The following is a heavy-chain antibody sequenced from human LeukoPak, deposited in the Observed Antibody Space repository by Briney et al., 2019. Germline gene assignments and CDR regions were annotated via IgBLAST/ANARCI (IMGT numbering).Heavy chain of an antibody. CDR2: IYHSGSI. CDR1: GYSISSGYY. Sequence: SETLSLTCTVSGYSISSGYYWGWIRQPPGKGLEWIGSIYHSGSIYYNPSLKSRVTISVDTSKNQFSLKLSSVTAADTAVYYCARDHHWFGGDQNLGEFDYWGQGTLVTVSS. CDR3: ARDHHWFGGDQNLGEFDY. D-gene: IGHD3-10*01. V-gene: IGHV4-38-2*02. J-gene: IGHJ4*02.